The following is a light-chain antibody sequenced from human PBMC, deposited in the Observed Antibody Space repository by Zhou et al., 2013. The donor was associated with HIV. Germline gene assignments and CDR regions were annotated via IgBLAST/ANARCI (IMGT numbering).Light chain of an antibody. CDR3: QQYNNSHT. J-gene: IGKJ2*01. CDR1: QSISSW. Sequence: DIQMTQSPSTLSASVGDRVTVTCRASQSISSWLAWYQQKPGKAPKLLIYKASSLESGVPSRFSGSGSGTEFTLTISSLQPDDFATYYCQQYNNSHTFGQGTKLEIK. CDR2: KAS. V-gene: IGKV1-5*03.